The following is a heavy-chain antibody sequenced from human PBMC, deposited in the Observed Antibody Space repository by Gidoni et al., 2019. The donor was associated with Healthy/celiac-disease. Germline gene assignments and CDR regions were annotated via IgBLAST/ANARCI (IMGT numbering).Heavy chain of an antibody. CDR2: IYSGGST. CDR3: ARDLFTEGDWYFDL. J-gene: IGHJ2*01. D-gene: IGHD2-8*02. CDR1: GFTVSSNY. V-gene: IGHV3-53*01. Sequence: EVQLVESGGGLIQPGGSLRLSCAASGFTVSSNYMSWVRQAPGKGLEWVSVIYSGGSTYYADSVKGRFTISRDNSKNTLYLQMNSLRAEDTAVYYCARDLFTEGDWYFDLWGRGTLVTVSS.